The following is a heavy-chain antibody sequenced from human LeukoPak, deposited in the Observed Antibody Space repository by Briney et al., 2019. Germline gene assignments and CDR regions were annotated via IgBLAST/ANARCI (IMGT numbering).Heavy chain of an antibody. CDR2: ISDSSHAI. CDR1: GFTFSSYS. CDR3: AREGGNDYSNYGWFDP. Sequence: GGSLRLSCAASGFTFSSYSMIWVRQAPGKGLEWVSYISDSSHAIYHADSVKGRFTISRDNAKDSLYLQMNSLRDEDTAVYYCAREGGNDYSNYGWFDPWGQGTLVTVSS. V-gene: IGHV3-48*02. D-gene: IGHD4-11*01. J-gene: IGHJ5*02.